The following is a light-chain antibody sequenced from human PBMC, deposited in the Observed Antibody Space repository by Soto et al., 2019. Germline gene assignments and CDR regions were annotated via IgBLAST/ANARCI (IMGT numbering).Light chain of an antibody. CDR1: QSITNW. J-gene: IGKJ4*01. V-gene: IGKV1-5*01. Sequence: DMQMTQSPSTLSASVGDRVTITCRASQSITNWLAWYQQKPRKAPKLLIYDDSTLESGVPLRVSGSGSGTEFTLTISSLQPDDFATYYCQQYKSYPLTFGGGTKVEIK. CDR2: DDS. CDR3: QQYKSYPLT.